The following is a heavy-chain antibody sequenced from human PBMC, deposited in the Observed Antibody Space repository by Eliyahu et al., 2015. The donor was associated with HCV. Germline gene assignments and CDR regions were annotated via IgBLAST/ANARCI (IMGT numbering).Heavy chain of an antibody. CDR3: ARDAPVGGSSGWFPNSYYYYYGMDV. J-gene: IGHJ6*02. V-gene: IGHV3-7*01. CDR2: IKQDGSEK. CDR1: GFTFSXYW. Sequence: EVQLVESGGGLVQPGGSLRLSCAASGFTFSXYWMSWVLXAPGKGLEWVANIKQDGSEKYYVDSVKGRFTISRDNAKNSLYLQMNSLRAEDTAVYYCARDAPVGGSSGWFPNSYYYYYGMDVWGQGTTVTVSS. D-gene: IGHD6-19*01.